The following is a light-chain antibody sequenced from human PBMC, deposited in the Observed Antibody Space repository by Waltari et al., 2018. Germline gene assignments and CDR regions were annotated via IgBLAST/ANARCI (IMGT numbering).Light chain of an antibody. CDR3: QHLSSYLFT. CDR1: QGISSY. CDR2: SAS. Sequence: IQLTQSPSFLSASVGDRVTITCRASQGISSYLAWYQQKPGKAPKLPIYSASTLQSGVPSRFSGRGSGTEFTLTISSLQPEDVATYYCQHLSSYLFTFGPGTKVDIK. V-gene: IGKV1-9*01. J-gene: IGKJ3*01.